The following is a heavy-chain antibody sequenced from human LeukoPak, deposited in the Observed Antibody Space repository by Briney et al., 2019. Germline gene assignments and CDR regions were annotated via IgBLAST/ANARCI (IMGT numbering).Heavy chain of an antibody. CDR1: GFTFSSYA. Sequence: PGGSLRLSCAAAGFTFSSYAMSWVRQAPGKGLEWVSSITSSGGNTYYVDSVKGRFTISRDTSKNTLYLQMNSLRAEDTAIYYCAARYCGSTSCYRFDHWGQGTLVTVSS. CDR2: ITSSGGNT. V-gene: IGHV3-23*01. CDR3: AARYCGSTSCYRFDH. D-gene: IGHD2-2*02. J-gene: IGHJ4*02.